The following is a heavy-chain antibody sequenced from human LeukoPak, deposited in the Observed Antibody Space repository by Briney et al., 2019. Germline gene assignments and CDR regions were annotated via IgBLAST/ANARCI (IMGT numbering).Heavy chain of an antibody. J-gene: IGHJ4*02. CDR1: GFTFSSYG. CDR3: AKALSGHSSVPISY. V-gene: IGHV3-30*02. Sequence: PGGSLRLSCAASGFTFSSYGMHWVRQAPGKGLEWVAFIRYDGNNKYYADSVKGRFTISRDNSKNTLYLQMNSLRAEDTALYYCAKALSGHSSVPISYWGQGTLVTVSS. CDR2: IRYDGNNK. D-gene: IGHD6-19*01.